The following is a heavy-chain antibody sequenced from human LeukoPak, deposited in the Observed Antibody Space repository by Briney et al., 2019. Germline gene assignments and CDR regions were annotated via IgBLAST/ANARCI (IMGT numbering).Heavy chain of an antibody. Sequence: PSGTLSLTSAVYGGSFSGYYWSWIRQPQGKGLEWIGEINHSGSTNYNPSLKSRVTISVDTSKNQFSLKLSSVTAADTAVYYCARGGRRSGYYYVTYGYWGQGTLVTVSS. CDR2: INHSGST. D-gene: IGHD3-22*01. CDR3: ARGGRRSGYYYVTYGY. J-gene: IGHJ4*02. V-gene: IGHV4-34*01. CDR1: GGSFSGYY.